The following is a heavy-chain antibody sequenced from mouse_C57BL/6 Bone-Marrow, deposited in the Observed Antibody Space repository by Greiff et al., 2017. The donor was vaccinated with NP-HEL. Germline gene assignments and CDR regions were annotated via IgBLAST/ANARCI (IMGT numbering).Heavy chain of an antibody. CDR3: TRDPLVYDGYPWFAY. J-gene: IGHJ3*01. V-gene: IGHV5-9-1*02. CDR1: GFTFSSYA. CDR2: ISSGGDCI. Sequence: EVMLVESGAGLVKPGGSLKLSCAASGFTFSSYAMSWVRQTPEKRLEWVAYISSGGDCIYYADTVKGRFTISRDNARNTLYLQMSSLKSEDTSMYYCTRDPLVYDGYPWFAYWGQGTLVTVSA. D-gene: IGHD2-3*01.